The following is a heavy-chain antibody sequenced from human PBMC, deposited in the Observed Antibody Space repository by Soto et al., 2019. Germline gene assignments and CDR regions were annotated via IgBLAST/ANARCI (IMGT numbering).Heavy chain of an antibody. CDR3: AKDTKYSSSWYALYYYYGMDV. D-gene: IGHD6-13*01. V-gene: IGHV3-30*18. J-gene: IGHJ6*02. CDR2: ISYDGCNK. CDR1: GFTFSSYG. Sequence: QVQLVESGGGVVQPGRSLRLSCAASGFTFSSYGMHWVRQAPGKGLEWVAVISYDGCNKYYADSVKGRFTISRDNSKNTLYLQMNSLRAEDTAVYYCAKDTKYSSSWYALYYYYGMDVWGQGTTVTVSS.